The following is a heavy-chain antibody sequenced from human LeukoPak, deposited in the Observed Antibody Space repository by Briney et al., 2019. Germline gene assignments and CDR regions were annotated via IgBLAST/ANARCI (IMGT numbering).Heavy chain of an antibody. CDR1: GGSISSYY. CDR3: ARGWPSFDY. Sequence: SETLSLTCTVSGGSISSYYWNWIRRPPGKGLEWIGYIYYSGSTNYNPSLKSRVTISVDTSKNQFSLKLSSVTAADTAIYYCARGWPSFDYWGQGTLVTVSS. CDR2: IYYSGST. J-gene: IGHJ4*02. V-gene: IGHV4-59*01. D-gene: IGHD6-13*01.